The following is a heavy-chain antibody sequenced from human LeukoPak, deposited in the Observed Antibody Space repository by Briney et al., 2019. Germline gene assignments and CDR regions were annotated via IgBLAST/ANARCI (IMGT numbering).Heavy chain of an antibody. J-gene: IGHJ4*02. CDR1: GFTFSEYY. D-gene: IGHD5-12*01. CDR2: TRNKANSHTT. V-gene: IGHV3-72*01. Sequence: GGSLRLSCAASGFTFSEYYMDWVRQAPGKGLEWVARTRNKANSHTTEYAASVKGRFTISRDDSKNPLYLQMNSLKTEDTAVYYCTSCAYGYRFFENWGQGTLVTVSS. CDR3: TSCAYGYRFFEN.